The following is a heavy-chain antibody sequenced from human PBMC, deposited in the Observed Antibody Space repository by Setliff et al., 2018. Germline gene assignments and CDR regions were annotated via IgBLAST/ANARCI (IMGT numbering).Heavy chain of an antibody. CDR2: IIPIFGTT. CDR1: GYTFTGHY. Sequence: SVKVSCKASGYTFTGHYIHWVRQAPGQGLEWMGGIIPIFGTTGYAQKFQGRVTITADESTTTAYMELSSLRAEDTAVYYCARDRISHYYDSGAHAFDIWGQGIMVTVSS. V-gene: IGHV1-69*13. D-gene: IGHD3-22*01. J-gene: IGHJ3*02. CDR3: ARDRISHYYDSGAHAFDI.